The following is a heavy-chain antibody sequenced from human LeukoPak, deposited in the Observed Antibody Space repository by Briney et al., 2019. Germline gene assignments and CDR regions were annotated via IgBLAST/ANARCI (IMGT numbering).Heavy chain of an antibody. V-gene: IGHV3-23*01. CDR2: ISGSGGST. CDR1: GFTFSNYA. Sequence: GGSLRLSCAASGFTFSNYAMSWVRQAPGKGLGWVSDISGSGGSTYYADSVKSRSTISRDNSKNTLYLQMNSLRAEETAVYYCAKGNWFDPWGQGTLVTVSS. CDR3: AKGNWFDP. J-gene: IGHJ5*02.